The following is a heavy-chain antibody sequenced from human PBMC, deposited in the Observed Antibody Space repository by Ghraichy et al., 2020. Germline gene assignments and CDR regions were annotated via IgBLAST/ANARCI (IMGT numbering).Heavy chain of an antibody. CDR1: GGSFSGYY. CDR3: ARWRYNWTSYYYYMDV. J-gene: IGHJ6*03. CDR2: INHSGST. Sequence: SETLSLTCAVYGGSFSGYYWSWIRQPPGKRLEWIGEINHSGSTNYNPSLKSRVTISVDTSKNQFSLKLSSVTAADTAVYYCARWRYNWTSYYYYMDVWGKGTTVTVSS. D-gene: IGHD1-20*01. V-gene: IGHV4-34*01.